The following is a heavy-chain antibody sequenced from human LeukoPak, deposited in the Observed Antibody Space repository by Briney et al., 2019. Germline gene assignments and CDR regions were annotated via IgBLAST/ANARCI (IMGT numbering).Heavy chain of an antibody. J-gene: IGHJ6*02. V-gene: IGHV1-3*01. Sequence: RASVKVSCKASGYTFTSYAMHWVRQAPGQRLEWMGWINAGNGNTKYSQKFQGRVTITRDTSACTAYMELSSLRSEDTAVYYCARLAIVVVPAATDYYGTDVWGQGTTVTVSS. D-gene: IGHD2-2*03. CDR3: ARLAIVVVPAATDYYGTDV. CDR2: INAGNGNT. CDR1: GYTFTSYA.